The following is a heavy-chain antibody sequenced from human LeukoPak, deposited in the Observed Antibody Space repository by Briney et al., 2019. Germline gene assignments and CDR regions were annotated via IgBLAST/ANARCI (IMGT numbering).Heavy chain of an antibody. CDR2: ISDDDDST. J-gene: IGHJ4*02. CDR1: HFTFSSHA. CDR3: AKTLFGFSYGKIDY. V-gene: IGHV3-23*01. Sequence: GGSLRLSCATSHFTFSSHAMNWVRQAPGKGLEWVSSISDDDDSTYYADSVKGRFTISRDNSRNTLYLDMNNLRAEDTALYFCAKTLFGFSYGKIDYWGQGTLVTVSS. D-gene: IGHD5-18*01.